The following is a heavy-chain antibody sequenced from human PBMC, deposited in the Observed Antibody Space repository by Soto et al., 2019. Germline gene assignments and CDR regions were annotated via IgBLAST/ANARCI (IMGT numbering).Heavy chain of an antibody. CDR2: IYSDGTT. Sequence: GGSLRLSCAASGFTVTSNYMSWVRQAPGEGLEWVSLIYSDGTTYYADSVKGRFTITRDNSKNMLYLQMSSLGAEDTAVYYCARDGSGSAGYYGMDVWGQGTTVTVSS. D-gene: IGHD3-10*01. J-gene: IGHJ6*02. CDR1: GFTVTSNY. V-gene: IGHV3-53*01. CDR3: ARDGSGSAGYYGMDV.